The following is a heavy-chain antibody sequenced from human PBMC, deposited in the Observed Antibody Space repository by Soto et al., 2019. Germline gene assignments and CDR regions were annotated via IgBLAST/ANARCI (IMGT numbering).Heavy chain of an antibody. J-gene: IGHJ4*02. CDR3: VRVNLVGAGYSFDS. CDR1: GGSISNGDLY. CDR2: IYYSGST. D-gene: IGHD1-26*01. V-gene: IGHV4-30-4*01. Sequence: QVQLQESGPGLVKPSQTLSLTCNVFGGSISNGDLYWSWIRQPPGKGLEWIGYIYYSGSTYYNPSLKSRVTITVDRFFDEFSLELTSVTAADTAVYYCVRVNLVGAGYSFDSWGQGTLVTVSS.